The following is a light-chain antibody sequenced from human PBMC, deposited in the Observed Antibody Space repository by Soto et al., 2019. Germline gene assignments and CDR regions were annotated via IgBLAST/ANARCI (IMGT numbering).Light chain of an antibody. Sequence: PGERATLSCRASQSVRSTYLAWYQQKPGQTPSLLIYGASSRATGIPDRFIGSGSGTDFTLTISRLEPEEFAVYYCQQYGTSTWTFGQGTKVEVK. CDR2: GAS. J-gene: IGKJ1*01. CDR1: QSVRSTY. V-gene: IGKV3-20*01. CDR3: QQYGTSTWT.